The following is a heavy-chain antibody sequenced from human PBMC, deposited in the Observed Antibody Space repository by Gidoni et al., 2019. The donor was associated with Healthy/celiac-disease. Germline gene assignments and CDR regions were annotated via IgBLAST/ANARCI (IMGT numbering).Heavy chain of an antibody. J-gene: IGHJ6*03. CDR2: IIPIFGTA. CDR1: GGTFSSYA. Sequence: QVQLVQSGAEVKKPGSSVKVSCKASGGTFSSYAISWVRQAHGQGLEWMGGIIPIFGTANYAQKFQGRVTITADKSTSTAYMELSSLRSEDTAVYYCARDRGGDFWSGYYNPGYYYYYMDVWGKGTTVTVSS. D-gene: IGHD3-3*01. V-gene: IGHV1-69*06. CDR3: ARDRGGDFWSGYYNPGYYYYYMDV.